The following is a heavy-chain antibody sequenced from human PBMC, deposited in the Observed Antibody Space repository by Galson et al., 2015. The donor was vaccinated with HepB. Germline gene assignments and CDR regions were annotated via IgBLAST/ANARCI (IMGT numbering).Heavy chain of an antibody. D-gene: IGHD3-22*01. J-gene: IGHJ4*02. Sequence: SLRLSCATSGFAFSYYYMNWVRQAPGKGLEWVSTITTSSTYIYYADSVRGRFTISRDDAKSSLFLQMNSLRAEDTAVYYCVKRRGYSDHAGDFDYWGQGTLVTVSS. V-gene: IGHV3-21*01. CDR3: VKRRGYSDHAGDFDY. CDR1: GFAFSYYY. CDR2: ITTSSTYI.